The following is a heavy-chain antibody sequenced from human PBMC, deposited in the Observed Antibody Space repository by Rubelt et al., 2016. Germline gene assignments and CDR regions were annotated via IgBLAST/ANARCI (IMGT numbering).Heavy chain of an antibody. J-gene: IGHJ4*02. CDR3: ASEPKIKRSIFRGSSPHY. D-gene: IGHD3-10*01. CDR2: ISYDGSNK. V-gene: IGHV3-30*04. Sequence: EWVAVISYDGSNKYYADSVKGRFTISRDNSKNTLYLQMNSLSAEDTAVYYCASEPKIKRSIFRGSSPHYWGQGTLVNVSS.